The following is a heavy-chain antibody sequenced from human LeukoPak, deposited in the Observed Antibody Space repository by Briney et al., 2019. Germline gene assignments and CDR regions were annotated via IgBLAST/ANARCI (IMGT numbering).Heavy chain of an antibody. CDR1: GFTFSNYG. J-gene: IGHJ4*02. Sequence: PGRSLRLSCAASGFTFSNYGMHWVRQAPGKGLEWVAVISYDGPNKYYADSVKGRFTISRDDSKSTLYLQMNRLRPEDTAVYYCAKEKLPSGYSFLTDYWGQGTLVTVSS. CDR3: AKEKLPSGYSFLTDY. V-gene: IGHV3-30*18. CDR2: ISYDGPNK. D-gene: IGHD5-18*01.